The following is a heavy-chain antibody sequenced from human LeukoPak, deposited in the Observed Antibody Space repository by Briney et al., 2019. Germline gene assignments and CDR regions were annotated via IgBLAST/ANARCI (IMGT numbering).Heavy chain of an antibody. V-gene: IGHV1-69*02. CDR1: GGTFSSYT. CDR2: IIPILGIA. D-gene: IGHD1-1*01. Sequence: SVKVSCKASGGTFSSYTISWVRQAPGQGLEWMGRIIPILGIANYAQKFQGRVTITADKSTSTAYMELSSLRSEDTAVYYCKLELGRTTGELDYWGQGTLVTVSS. J-gene: IGHJ4*02. CDR3: KLELGRTTGELDY.